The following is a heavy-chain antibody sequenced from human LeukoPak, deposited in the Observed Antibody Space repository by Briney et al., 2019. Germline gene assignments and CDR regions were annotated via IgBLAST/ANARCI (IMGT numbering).Heavy chain of an antibody. J-gene: IGHJ4*02. V-gene: IGHV3-7*01. CDR3: ARENWANDY. CDR1: GFTFTTYY. Sequence: GGSLRLSCAASGFTFTTYYMTWVRQAPGKGLEWVANINHDGSQRIYVDSVKGRFTLSRDNAKNSLYLQMNSLRAEDTAVYYCARENWANDYWGQGTLVTVSS. D-gene: IGHD7-27*01. CDR2: INHDGSQR.